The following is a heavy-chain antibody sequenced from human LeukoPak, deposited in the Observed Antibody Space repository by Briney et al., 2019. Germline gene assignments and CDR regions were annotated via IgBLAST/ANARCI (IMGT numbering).Heavy chain of an antibody. J-gene: IGHJ6*02. D-gene: IGHD1-26*01. Sequence: SQTLSLTCSVSGGSISSGVYYWSWIRQHPGKGLEWIGYIYYSGSTYYNPSLKSRVTISVDTSKNQFSLSLSSVTAADTAVYHCARCGGSQSYYGMDVWGQGTTVTVSS. V-gene: IGHV4-31*03. CDR1: GGSISSGVYY. CDR3: ARCGGSQSYYGMDV. CDR2: IYYSGST.